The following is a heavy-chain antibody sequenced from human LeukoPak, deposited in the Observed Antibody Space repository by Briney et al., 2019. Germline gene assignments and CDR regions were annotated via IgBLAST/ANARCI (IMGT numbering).Heavy chain of an antibody. Sequence: GGSLRLSCAASGFTFSNAWMTWVRQAPGEGLEWVGRIKSKTNGGTIDYAAPVKGRFTISRDDSKNTLYLQMSSLKTEDTAVYYCTTDFWGYSDYRDDYWGQGTLVTVSS. V-gene: IGHV3-15*01. D-gene: IGHD5-12*01. CDR1: GFTFSNAW. CDR2: IKSKTNGGTI. CDR3: TTDFWGYSDYRDDY. J-gene: IGHJ4*02.